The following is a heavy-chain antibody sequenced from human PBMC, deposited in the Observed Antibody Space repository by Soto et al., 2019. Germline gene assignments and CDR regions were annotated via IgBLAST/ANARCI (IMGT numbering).Heavy chain of an antibody. Sequence: ASVKVSCKASGGTSSSYAISWVRQAPGQGLEWMGGIIPIFGTANYAQKFQGRVTITADESTSTAYMELSSLRSEDTAVYYCAREYLGIAARPGGYFDYWGQGTLVTVSS. CDR2: IIPIFGTA. CDR1: GGTSSSYA. J-gene: IGHJ4*02. D-gene: IGHD6-6*01. CDR3: AREYLGIAARPGGYFDY. V-gene: IGHV1-69*13.